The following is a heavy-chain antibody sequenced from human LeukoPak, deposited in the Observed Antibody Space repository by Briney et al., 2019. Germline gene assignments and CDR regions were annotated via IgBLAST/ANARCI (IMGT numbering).Heavy chain of an antibody. D-gene: IGHD3-10*01. CDR2: INPNSCGT. CDR3: ARDNDPRMVRGGGIDY. CDR1: GYTFTGYY. V-gene: IGHV1-2*02. J-gene: IGHJ4*02. Sequence: ASVKVSCKASGYTFTGYYMHWVRQAPGQGLEWMGWINPNSCGTNYAQKFQGRVTMTRDTSISTAYMELSRLRSDDTAVYYCARDNDPRMVRGGGIDYWGQGTLVTVSS.